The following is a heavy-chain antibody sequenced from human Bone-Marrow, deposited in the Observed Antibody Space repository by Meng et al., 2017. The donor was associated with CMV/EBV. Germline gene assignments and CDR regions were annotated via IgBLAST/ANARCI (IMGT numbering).Heavy chain of an antibody. J-gene: IGHJ3*02. CDR2: IYSGGST. CDR1: GFTVSSNY. D-gene: IGHD2-2*01. CDR3: ASGTYCSSTSCTNAFDI. V-gene: IGHV3-66*02. Sequence: LKISCAASGFTVSSNYMSWVRQAPGKGLEWVSVIYSGGSTYYADSVKGRFTMSRDNSKNTVYLQMNSLRAEDTAVYYCASGTYCSSTSCTNAFDIWGQGTMVTGSS.